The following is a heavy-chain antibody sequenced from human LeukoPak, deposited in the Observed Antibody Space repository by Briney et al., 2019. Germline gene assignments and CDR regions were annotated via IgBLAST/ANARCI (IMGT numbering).Heavy chain of an antibody. Sequence: PGGSLRLSCAASGFTFSSYSMNWVRQAPGKGLEWVSSISSSSSYIYYADSVKGRFTISRDNSKNTLYLQMNSLRAEDTAVYYCARLLHAVAGFDYWGQGTLVTVSS. CDR3: ARLLHAVAGFDY. V-gene: IGHV3-21*01. J-gene: IGHJ4*02. D-gene: IGHD6-19*01. CDR1: GFTFSSYS. CDR2: ISSSSSYI.